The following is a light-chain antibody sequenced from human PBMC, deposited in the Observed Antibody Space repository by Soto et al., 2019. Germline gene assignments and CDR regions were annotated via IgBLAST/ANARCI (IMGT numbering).Light chain of an antibody. Sequence: EIVLTQSPATLSLYPGERATLSCRASQSVSSYFAWYQQKPGQAPRLLIYDASNRATGIPARFSGSGSGTDFTLTISSLEPEDFAVYYCQQRGNWPLTFGQGTKVDI. CDR1: QSVSSY. CDR3: QQRGNWPLT. J-gene: IGKJ1*01. CDR2: DAS. V-gene: IGKV3-11*01.